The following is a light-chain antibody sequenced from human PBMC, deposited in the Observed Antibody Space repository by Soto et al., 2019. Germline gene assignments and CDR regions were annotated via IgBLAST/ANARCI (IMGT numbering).Light chain of an antibody. CDR3: QQYGNSPLT. J-gene: IGKJ4*01. CDR1: QSVRSDY. Sequence: EIVLTQSPATLSLSPGDRATLSCRASQSVRSDYFAWYQKKPGQAPRVIIFGISTRATAIPDRFSGSGSGTDFTLTISRLEPDDFALYYCQQYGNSPLTFGGGTKVEI. V-gene: IGKV3-20*01. CDR2: GIS.